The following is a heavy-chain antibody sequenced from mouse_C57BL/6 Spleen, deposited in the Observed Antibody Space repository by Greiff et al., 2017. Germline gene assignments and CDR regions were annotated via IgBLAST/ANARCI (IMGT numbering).Heavy chain of an antibody. Sequence: QVQLQQSGAELVRPGSSVKLSCKASGYTFTSYWMHWVKQRPIQGLEWIGNIDPSDSDTHYNQKFKDKATLTVDKSSSTAYMQLSSLTSEDSAVYYCARDGYDSPWFAYWGQGTLVTVSA. D-gene: IGHD2-2*01. CDR1: GYTFTSYW. CDR2: IDPSDSDT. CDR3: ARDGYDSPWFAY. V-gene: IGHV1-52*01. J-gene: IGHJ3*01.